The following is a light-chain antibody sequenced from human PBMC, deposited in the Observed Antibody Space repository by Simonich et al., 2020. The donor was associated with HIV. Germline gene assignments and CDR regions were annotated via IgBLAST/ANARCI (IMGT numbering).Light chain of an antibody. J-gene: IGLJ3*02. V-gene: IGLV2-14*01. CDR2: DVN. CDR1: SSDCGAYNY. Sequence: QSALTQPPSASGSPVQSVTISCTGTSSDCGAYNYVSWYQQHPGKAPQLLIYDVNKRPSGVSTRFSGSKSGNTASLTISGLQAEDEANYYCSSYTSSNTWVFGGGTKLTVL. CDR3: SSYTSSNTWV.